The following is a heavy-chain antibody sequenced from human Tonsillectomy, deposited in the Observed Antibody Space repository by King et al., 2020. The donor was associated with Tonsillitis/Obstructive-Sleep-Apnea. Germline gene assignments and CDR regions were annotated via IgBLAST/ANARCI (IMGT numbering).Heavy chain of an antibody. D-gene: IGHD3-10*01. V-gene: IGHV3-53*01. CDR2: IYSGGST. CDR1: GFTVSSNY. CDR3: ARDQDDGSGCYFHYSYYMDV. Sequence: VQLVESGGGLIQPGGSLRLSCAASGFTVSSNYMIWVRQAPGKGLEWVSVIYSGGSTYYADSVKGRFTISRYNSKNTLYLQMNSLRAEDTAVYYCARDQDDGSGCYFHYSYYMDVWGKGTTVTVPS. J-gene: IGHJ6*03.